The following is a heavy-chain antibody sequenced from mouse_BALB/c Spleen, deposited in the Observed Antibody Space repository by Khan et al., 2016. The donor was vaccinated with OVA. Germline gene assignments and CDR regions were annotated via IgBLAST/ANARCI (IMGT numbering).Heavy chain of an antibody. CDR2: ILPGRGNS. J-gene: IGHJ4*01. V-gene: IGHV1-9*01. CDR3: ARAAGTTYGMNE. D-gene: IGHD4-1*01. CDR1: GYTFNSYW. Sequence: QVQLQQSGAELMKPGASVKISCKASGYTFNSYWIEWVKQRPGHGLEWIGEILPGRGNSNYNEKFKGKATFTADTSSNLAYMQLNSLTSEDSAVYYCARAAGTTYGMNEWGQGASVTVSS.